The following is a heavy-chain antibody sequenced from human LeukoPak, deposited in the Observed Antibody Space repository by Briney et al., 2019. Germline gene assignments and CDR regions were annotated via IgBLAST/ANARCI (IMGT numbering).Heavy chain of an antibody. V-gene: IGHV4-39*07. CDR2: IYYSGST. CDR3: ATSGITKEAYYYYYMDV. D-gene: IGHD1-14*01. CDR1: GGSISSSSYY. J-gene: IGHJ6*03. Sequence: SETLSLTCTVSGGSISSSSYYWGWIRQPPGKGLEWIGSIYYSGSTYYNPSLKSRVTISVDTSKNQFSLKLSSVTAADTAVYYCATSGITKEAYYYYYMDVWGKGTTVTVSS.